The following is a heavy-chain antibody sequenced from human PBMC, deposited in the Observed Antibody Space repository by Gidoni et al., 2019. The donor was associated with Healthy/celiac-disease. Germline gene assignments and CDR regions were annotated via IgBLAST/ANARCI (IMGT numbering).Heavy chain of an antibody. J-gene: IGHJ4*02. V-gene: IGHV4-34*01. CDR3: ARPGSSSWYFDY. CDR1: GGSFSGYY. CDR2: INHSGST. Sequence: QVQLQQWGAGLLKPSETLSLTCAVYGGSFSGYYWSWIRQPPGKGLEWIGEINHSGSTNYNPSLKSRVTISVDTSKNQFSLKLSSVTAADTAVYYCARPGSSSWYFDYWGQGTLVTVSS. D-gene: IGHD6-13*01.